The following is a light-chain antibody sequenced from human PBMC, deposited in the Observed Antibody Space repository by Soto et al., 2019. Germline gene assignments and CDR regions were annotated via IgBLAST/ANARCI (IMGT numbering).Light chain of an antibody. J-gene: IGKJ1*01. CDR2: GAS. Sequence: EIVLTQSAGSLSLTPGERATLSCRASHSVSSSYLAWYQQKPGQAPRLLIYGASSRATGIPDRFSGSGSGTDFTLTISRLEPEDFAVYYCQQYGSSPWTFGQGTKVDIK. V-gene: IGKV3-20*01. CDR3: QQYGSSPWT. CDR1: HSVSSSY.